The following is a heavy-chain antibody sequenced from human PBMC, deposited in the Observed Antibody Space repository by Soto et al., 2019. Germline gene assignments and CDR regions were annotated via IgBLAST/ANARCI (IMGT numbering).Heavy chain of an antibody. CDR1: GFTFSSSG. V-gene: IGHV3-33*08. CDR3: ARGKNVDTAMVSTADSSYGIYA. CDR2: IWYDGSNK. D-gene: IGHD5-18*01. Sequence: GGSLRLSCAASGFTFSSSGMHWVRQAPGKGLEWVAVIWYDGSNKYYADSVKGRFTISRDNSKNTLYLQMNSLRAEDTAVYYCARGKNVDTAMVSTADSSYGIYAWAQGTTLPVSS. J-gene: IGHJ6*02.